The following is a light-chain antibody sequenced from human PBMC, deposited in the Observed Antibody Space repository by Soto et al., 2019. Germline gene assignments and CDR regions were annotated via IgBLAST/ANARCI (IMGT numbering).Light chain of an antibody. CDR1: SSNIGSNY. V-gene: IGLV1-47*01. CDR2: RNN. Sequence: QSVLTQPPSASGTPGQRVTISCSGSSSNIGSNYVYWYQQLPGTAPKLLIYRNNQRPSGVPDRFSGSKSGTSASLAISGLRSEYEADYYCAAWDDSLSGPCVVFGGGTKVTVL. CDR3: AAWDDSLSGPCVV. J-gene: IGLJ2*01.